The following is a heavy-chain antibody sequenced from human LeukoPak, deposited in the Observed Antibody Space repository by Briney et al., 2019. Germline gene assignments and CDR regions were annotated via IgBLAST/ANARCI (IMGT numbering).Heavy chain of an antibody. Sequence: GGSLRLSCAASGFTFSSYSMNWVRQAPGKGLAWVSSISSSSSYVNYADSVRGRFTISRDNAKNSLYLQMNSLRAEDTAVYYCAKGNTGTYYDNWFDPWGQGTLVIVSS. D-gene: IGHD1-26*01. CDR1: GFTFSSYS. V-gene: IGHV3-21*01. CDR2: ISSSSSYV. CDR3: AKGNTGTYYDNWFDP. J-gene: IGHJ5*01.